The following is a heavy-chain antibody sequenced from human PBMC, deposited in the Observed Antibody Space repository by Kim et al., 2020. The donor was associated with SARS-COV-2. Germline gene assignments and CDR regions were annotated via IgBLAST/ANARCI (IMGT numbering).Heavy chain of an antibody. Sequence: GGSLRLSCAASGFTFSSSAMSWVRQAPGKGLEWVSTISSGGDNTYYTDSVKGRFTISRDNSKNTLFLQMNSLRAEDTAVYYCAKTGQLDSCGHGTLVTVSS. CDR1: GFTFSSSA. V-gene: IGHV3-23*01. J-gene: IGHJ5*01. CDR3: AKTGQLDS. CDR2: ISSGGDNT. D-gene: IGHD5-18*01.